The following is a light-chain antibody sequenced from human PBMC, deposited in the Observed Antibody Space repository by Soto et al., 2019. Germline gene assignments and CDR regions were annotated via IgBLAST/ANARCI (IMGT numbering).Light chain of an antibody. Sequence: EIVLTQSPGTLSLSPGERATLSCRASQSVSSSYLAWYQQKPGQAPRLLIYGASIRATGIPDRFSGSGPGTDFTLTISRLEPEDFAVYYCQQYGSSPLTFGGGTKVEIK. CDR3: QQYGSSPLT. CDR2: GAS. V-gene: IGKV3-20*01. CDR1: QSVSSSY. J-gene: IGKJ4*01.